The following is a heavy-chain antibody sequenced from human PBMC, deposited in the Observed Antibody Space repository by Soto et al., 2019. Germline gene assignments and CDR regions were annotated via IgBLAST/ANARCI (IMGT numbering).Heavy chain of an antibody. J-gene: IGHJ5*01. D-gene: IGHD2-21*01. CDR2: VYHNGGA. V-gene: IGHV4-39*01. Sequence: PSETLSLTCTVSGVSIHNSHSFWAWIRQPPGKGLQFIASVYHNGGAHYNSSLKSRVTISVDTANNQVSLRMRSLTAADTAFYYCGRVVEGATRHTDLDSWGQGILVTVSS. CDR3: GRVVEGATRHTDLDS. CDR1: GVSIHNSHSF.